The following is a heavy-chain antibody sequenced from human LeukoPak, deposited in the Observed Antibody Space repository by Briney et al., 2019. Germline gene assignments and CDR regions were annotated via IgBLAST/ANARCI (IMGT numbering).Heavy chain of an antibody. J-gene: IGHJ3*02. CDR2: INHSGST. V-gene: IGHV4-34*01. CDR1: GGSFSGYY. D-gene: IGHD4-23*01. CDR3: AGRLRWDAFDI. Sequence: SETLSLTCAVYGGSFSGYYWSWIRQPPGKGLEWIGEINHSGSTNYNPSLKSRVTISVDTSKNQFSLKLSSVTAADTAVYYCAGRLRWDAFDIWGQGTMVTVSS.